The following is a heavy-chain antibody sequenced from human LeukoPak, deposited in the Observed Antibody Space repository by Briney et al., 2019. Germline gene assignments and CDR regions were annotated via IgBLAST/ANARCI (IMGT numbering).Heavy chain of an antibody. CDR3: ARTYSYGPFDY. CDR2: INPSGGST. J-gene: IGHJ4*02. Sequence: GASVKVSCKASGYTFTSYYMHWVRQAPGQGLEWMGIINPSGGSTSYAQKFQGRVTMTRDMSTSTVYVELSSLRSEDTAVYYCARTYSYGPFDYWGQGTLVTVSS. D-gene: IGHD5-18*01. V-gene: IGHV1-46*01. CDR1: GYTFTSYY.